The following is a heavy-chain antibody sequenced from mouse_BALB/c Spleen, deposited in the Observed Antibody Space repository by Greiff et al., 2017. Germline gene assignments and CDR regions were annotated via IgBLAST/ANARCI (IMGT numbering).Heavy chain of an antibody. D-gene: IGHD2-14*01. CDR1: GYAFSSYW. J-gene: IGHJ4*01. Sequence: QVQLQQSGAELVRPGSSVKISCKASGYAFSSYWMNWVKQRPGQGLEWIGQIYPGDGDTNYNGKFKGKATLTADKSSSTAYMQLSSLTSEDSAVYFCATYYRYDAGAMDYWGQGTSVTVSS. CDR2: IYPGDGDT. CDR3: ATYYRYDAGAMDY. V-gene: IGHV1-80*01.